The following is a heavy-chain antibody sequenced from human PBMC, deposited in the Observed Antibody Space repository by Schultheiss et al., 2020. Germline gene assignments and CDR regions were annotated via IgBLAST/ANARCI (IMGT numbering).Heavy chain of an antibody. CDR1: GFSLSTTGMC. CDR2: IDWDDDK. J-gene: IGHJ4*02. CDR3: ARMGTVYSGYSCNLLDY. V-gene: IGHV2-70*11. D-gene: IGHD5-12*01. Sequence: SGPTLVKPTQTLTLTCTFSGFSLSTTGMCVNWIRQPPGKALEWLARIDWDDDKYYSTSLKTRLTISKDTSKNQVVITMTNMDPVDTATYYCARMGTVYSGYSCNLLDYWGQGTLVTVSS.